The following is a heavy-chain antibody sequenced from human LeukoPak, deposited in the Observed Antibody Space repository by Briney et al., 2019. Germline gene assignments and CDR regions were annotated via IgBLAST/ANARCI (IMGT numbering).Heavy chain of an antibody. CDR2: ISGSGGST. CDR3: AKDHGYCTNGVCYTEYYFDY. CDR1: GFTFRSYA. Sequence: GGSLRLSCAASGFTFRSYAMSWVRQAPGKGLEWVLDISGSGGSTYYADSVKGRFTISRDNSKHTLYLQMNSLRAEDTAVYYCAKDHGYCTNGVCYTEYYFDYWGQGTLVTVSS. J-gene: IGHJ4*02. V-gene: IGHV3-23*01. D-gene: IGHD2-8*01.